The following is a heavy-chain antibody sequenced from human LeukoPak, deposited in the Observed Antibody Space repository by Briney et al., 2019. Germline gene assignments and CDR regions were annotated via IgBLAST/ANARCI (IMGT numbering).Heavy chain of an antibody. D-gene: IGHD6-6*01. CDR3: ARDAYSSSSGGRFDP. CDR2: ISSSSSTI. CDR1: GFTFSSYS. Sequence: GGSLRLSCAASGFTFSSYSMNWVRQAPGKGLEWVSYISSSSSTIYYADSVKGRFTISRDNAKNSLYLQMNSLRAEDTAVYYCARDAYSSSSGGRFDPWGQGTLVTVSS. J-gene: IGHJ5*02. V-gene: IGHV3-48*04.